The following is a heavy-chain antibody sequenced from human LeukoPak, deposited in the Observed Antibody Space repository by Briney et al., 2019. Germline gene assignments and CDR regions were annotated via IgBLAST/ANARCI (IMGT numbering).Heavy chain of an antibody. Sequence: LGGSLRLSCAASGFTFSSYAMHWVRQAPGKGLEWVAVISYDGSNKYYADSVKGRFTISRDNSKNTLYLQMNSLRAEDTAVYYCARDDGPYFDYWGQGTLVTVSS. CDR1: GFTFSSYA. CDR3: ARDDGPYFDY. V-gene: IGHV3-30-3*01. CDR2: ISYDGSNK. J-gene: IGHJ4*02.